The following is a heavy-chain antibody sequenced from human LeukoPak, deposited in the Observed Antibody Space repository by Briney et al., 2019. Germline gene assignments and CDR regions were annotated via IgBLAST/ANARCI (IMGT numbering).Heavy chain of an antibody. J-gene: IGHJ3*02. CDR2: ISSSSSYI. CDR3: ARGSIAAATTLI. V-gene: IGHV3-21*01. Sequence: GGSLRLSCAASGFTFSSYSMTWVRQAPGKGLEWVSSISSSSSYIYYADSVKGRFTISRDNAKNSLYLQMNSLRAEDTAVYYCARGSIAAATTLIWGQGTMVTVSS. D-gene: IGHD6-13*01. CDR1: GFTFSSYS.